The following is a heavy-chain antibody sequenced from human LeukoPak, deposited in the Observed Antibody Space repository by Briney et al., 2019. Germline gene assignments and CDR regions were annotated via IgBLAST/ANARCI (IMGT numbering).Heavy chain of an antibody. V-gene: IGHV3-23*01. CDR1: GGSISSSTYY. D-gene: IGHD5-18*01. CDR3: AKDIAQGYTFGSIEQDY. Sequence: ETLSLTCTVSGGSISSSTYYWGWIRQPPGKGLEWVSAISESGSGTYYADSVKGRFTISRDNSKDTLSLQMNSLRAEDTAVYYCAKDIAQGYTFGSIEQDYWGQGTLVTASS. J-gene: IGHJ4*02. CDR2: ISESGSGT.